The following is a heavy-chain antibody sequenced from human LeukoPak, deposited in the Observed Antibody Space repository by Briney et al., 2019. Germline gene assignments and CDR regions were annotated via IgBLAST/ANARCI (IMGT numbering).Heavy chain of an antibody. V-gene: IGHV3-7*01. Sequence: PGGSLRLSCAASGFTFSIYWMTWVRQAPGKGLEWVANIKQDGSEKYYVDSVKGRFTISRDNAKKTLSLQMNSLRAEDTAVYYCARHIPRGNNYFDCWGQGTLVTVSS. CDR1: GFTFSIYW. D-gene: IGHD1/OR15-1a*01. J-gene: IGHJ4*02. CDR3: ARHIPRGNNYFDC. CDR2: IKQDGSEK.